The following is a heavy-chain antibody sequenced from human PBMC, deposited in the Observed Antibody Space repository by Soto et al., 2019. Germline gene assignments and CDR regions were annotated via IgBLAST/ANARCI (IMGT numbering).Heavy chain of an antibody. CDR3: ASVTTYSYGYPYYYFDS. Sequence: SVNVSCKSSRCTFSSYYISWVRQAPGQGLEWMGWIIPICGTAKYAQKFQGRVTMTTDKSTSTAYMELSRLRSEETAVYYCASVTTYSYGYPYYYFDSWGQGTLVTVSS. CDR2: IIPICGTA. V-gene: IGHV1-69*05. CDR1: RCTFSSYY. D-gene: IGHD5-18*01. J-gene: IGHJ4*02.